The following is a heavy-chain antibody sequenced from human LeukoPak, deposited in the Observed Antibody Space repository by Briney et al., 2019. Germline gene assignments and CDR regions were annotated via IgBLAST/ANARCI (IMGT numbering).Heavy chain of an antibody. CDR2: ISYDGGNK. D-gene: IGHD3-22*01. CDR3: ASSSGYKYYFDY. V-gene: IGHV3-30*03. CDR1: GFTFSSYG. Sequence: GGSLRLSCAASGFTFSSYGMHWVRQAPGKGLEWVAVISYDGGNKYYADSVKGRFTISRDNSKNTLYLQMNSLRAEDTAVYYCASSSGYKYYFDYWGQGTLVTVSS. J-gene: IGHJ4*02.